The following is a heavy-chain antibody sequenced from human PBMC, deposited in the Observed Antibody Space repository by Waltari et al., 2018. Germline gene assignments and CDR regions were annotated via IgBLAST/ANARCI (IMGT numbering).Heavy chain of an antibody. J-gene: IGHJ4*02. CDR1: GFTFSIYW. Sequence: EVQLVESGGGLVQPGGSLRLSCAASGFTFSIYWMSWVRQAPGKGLEWVANRKQDGSEKYYVDSVKGRFTISRDNAKNSLYLQMNSLRAEDMAVYYCARVTTGTLDYWGQGTLVTVSS. V-gene: IGHV3-7*03. D-gene: IGHD1-1*01. CDR3: ARVTTGTLDY. CDR2: RKQDGSEK.